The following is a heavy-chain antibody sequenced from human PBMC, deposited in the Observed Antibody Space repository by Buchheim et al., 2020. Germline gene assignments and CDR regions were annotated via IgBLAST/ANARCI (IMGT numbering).Heavy chain of an antibody. CDR2: ISYDGSNK. CDR3: ARDPWSPVSGVDFDY. J-gene: IGHJ4*02. D-gene: IGHD3-10*01. Sequence: QVQLVESGGGVVQPGRSLRLSCAASGFTFSSYAMHWVRQAPGKGLEWVAVISYDGSNKYYADSVQGRFTISRDNSTNTLYLQMNSLRAEDTAVYYCARDPWSPVSGVDFDYWGQGTL. CDR1: GFTFSSYA. V-gene: IGHV3-30-3*01.